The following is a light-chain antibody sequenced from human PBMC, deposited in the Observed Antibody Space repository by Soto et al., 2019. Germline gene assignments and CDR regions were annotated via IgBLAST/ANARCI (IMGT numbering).Light chain of an antibody. V-gene: IGKV3-15*01. CDR3: QQYGSSPLT. CDR2: SAS. CDR1: QSVRSN. J-gene: IGKJ4*01. Sequence: EVVMTQSPATLSVSPGERVTLSCRASQSVRSNLAWYQQKPGQSPRLLIYSASTRATGIPARFSGSGSGTDFTLTISRPEPEDFAVYYCQQYGSSPLTFGGGTKVDI.